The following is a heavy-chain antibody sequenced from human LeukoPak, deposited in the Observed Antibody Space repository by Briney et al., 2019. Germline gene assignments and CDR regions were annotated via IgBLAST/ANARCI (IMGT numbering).Heavy chain of an antibody. D-gene: IGHD3-22*01. CDR3: ARDAKYYYDSSGYYWNY. CDR2: IKQDGSEK. J-gene: IGHJ4*02. CDR1: GFSVSSKY. V-gene: IGHV3-7*05. Sequence: GGSLRLSCAASGFSVSSKYMSWVRQAPGKGLEWVANIKQDGSEKYYVDSVKGRFTISRDNAKNSLYLQMNSLRAEDTAVYYCARDAKYYYDSSGYYWNYWGQGTLVTVSS.